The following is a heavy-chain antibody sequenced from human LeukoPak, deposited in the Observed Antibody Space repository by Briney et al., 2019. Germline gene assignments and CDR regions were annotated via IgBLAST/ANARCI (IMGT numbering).Heavy chain of an antibody. Sequence: GESLKISCKASGDSFTKYWVGWVRQMPGKGLEWMGIIYPGDSDTRYSPSFQGQVTISADKSISTAYLQWSSLKASDTAMYYCARRSSSWINWGQGTLVTVSS. CDR1: GDSFTKYW. J-gene: IGHJ4*02. CDR2: IYPGDSDT. CDR3: ARRSSSWIN. V-gene: IGHV5-51*01. D-gene: IGHD6-13*01.